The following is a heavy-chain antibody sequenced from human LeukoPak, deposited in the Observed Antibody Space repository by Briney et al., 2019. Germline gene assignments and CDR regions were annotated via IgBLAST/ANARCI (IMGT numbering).Heavy chain of an antibody. CDR3: ARRSYYGSGSPPHFFDY. D-gene: IGHD3-10*01. CDR1: GDSISSSSYC. V-gene: IGHV4-39*07. J-gene: IGHJ4*02. Sequence: PSETLSLTCTVSGDSISSSSYCCGWIRQPPGKGLEWSGSIYYGGSTYYNPSLKRLVTISVNTSKYQFSLKLSSVTAADTAVYYCARRSYYGSGSPPHFFDYWGQGTLVTVSS. CDR2: IYYGGST.